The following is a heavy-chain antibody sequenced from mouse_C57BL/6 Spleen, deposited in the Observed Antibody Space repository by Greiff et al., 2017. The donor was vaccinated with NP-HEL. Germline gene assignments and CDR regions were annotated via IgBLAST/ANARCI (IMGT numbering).Heavy chain of an antibody. CDR1: GYAFSSSW. J-gene: IGHJ2*01. CDR2: IYPGDGDT. V-gene: IGHV1-82*01. D-gene: IGHD4-1*01. Sequence: QVQLQQSGPELVKPGASVKISCKASGYAFSSSWVNWVKQRPGKGLEWIGRIYPGDGDTNYNGKFKGKATLTADKSSSTAYMQLSSLTSEDSAVYFCARSNWEGFFDYWGQGTTLTVSS. CDR3: ARSNWEGFFDY.